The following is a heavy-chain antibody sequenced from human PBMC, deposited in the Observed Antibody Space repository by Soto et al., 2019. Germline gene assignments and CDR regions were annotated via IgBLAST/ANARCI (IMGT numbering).Heavy chain of an antibody. J-gene: IGHJ4*02. CDR2: IRSKPNNYAT. CDR1: GFTFSAYA. D-gene: IGHD3-22*01. Sequence: GGSLRLSCAASGFTFSAYAMTWVRQAPGKGLERVGRIRSKPNNYATTYAASVEGRFIISRDDSKNTLYLQMNSLRAEDTVVYFCAKVDSSGRIYDYWGRGTLVTVSS. V-gene: IGHV3-73*01. CDR3: AKVDSSGRIYDY.